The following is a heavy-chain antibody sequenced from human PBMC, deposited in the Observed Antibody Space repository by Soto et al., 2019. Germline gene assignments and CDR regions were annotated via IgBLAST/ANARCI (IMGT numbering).Heavy chain of an antibody. CDR2: ISAYNGNT. CDR1: GYTFTSYG. V-gene: IGHV1-18*04. Sequence: QVQLVQSGAEGKKPGASVKVSCKASGYTFTSYGISWVRPAPGHGLAWMGWISAYNGNTNYAQKLQGSANMNTDASTSTDYMGLRSLRSDDTDVYYCAREAEWLTGGGYAFDIWGQGTMVTVSS. CDR3: AREAEWLTGGGYAFDI. J-gene: IGHJ3*02. D-gene: IGHD3-3*01.